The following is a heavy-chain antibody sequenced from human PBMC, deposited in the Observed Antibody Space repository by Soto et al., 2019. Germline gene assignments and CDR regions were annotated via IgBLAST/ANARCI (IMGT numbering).Heavy chain of an antibody. D-gene: IGHD1-7*01. CDR1: GFTVSSNY. Sequence: GGSLRLSCAASGFTVSSNYMSWVRQAPGKGLEWVSVIYSGGSTYYADSVKGRFTISRHNSKNTLYLQMNSLRAEDTAVYYCARSGTPRRKYFQHWGQGTLVTVSS. J-gene: IGHJ1*01. CDR3: ARSGTPRRKYFQH. CDR2: IYSGGST. V-gene: IGHV3-53*04.